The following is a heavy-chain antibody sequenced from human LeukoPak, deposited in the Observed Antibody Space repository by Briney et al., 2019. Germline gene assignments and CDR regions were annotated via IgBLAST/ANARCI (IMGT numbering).Heavy chain of an antibody. J-gene: IGHJ4*02. Sequence: PGGSLRLSCAASGFTFSSYYMNWVRQAPGKGLEWVSSISRTTNYTYYTDSVKGRFTISRDNAKNSLYLQMNSLTAEDTAVYYCTRVSYADGGYFDYWGQGTLATVSS. CDR2: ISRTTNYT. CDR1: GFTFSSYY. CDR3: TRVSYADGGYFDY. V-gene: IGHV3-21*01. D-gene: IGHD3-16*01.